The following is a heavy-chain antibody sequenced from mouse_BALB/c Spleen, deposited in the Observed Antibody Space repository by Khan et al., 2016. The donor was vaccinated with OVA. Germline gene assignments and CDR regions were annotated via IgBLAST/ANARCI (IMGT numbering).Heavy chain of an antibody. CDR3: ARNYRSAVYFDD. CDR1: GYTFTSYV. V-gene: IGHV1S136*01. D-gene: IGHD2-14*01. J-gene: IGHJ2*01. CDR2: IYPYNDDT. Sequence: EVQLQESGPELVKPGASVKMSCKASGYTFTSYVMHWVKQKPGQGLEWIGYIYPYNDDTKYNEKFKGKATLTSDKSSSTAYMELNSLTSEDSAVYFCARNYRSAVYFDDWGQGTTLTVSS.